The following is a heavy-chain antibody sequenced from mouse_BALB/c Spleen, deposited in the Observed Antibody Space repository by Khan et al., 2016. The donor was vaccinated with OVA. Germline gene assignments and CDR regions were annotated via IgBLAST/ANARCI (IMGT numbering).Heavy chain of an antibody. D-gene: IGHD1-1*01. CDR1: GYTFTTYW. Sequence: VQLQQSGAELAKPGASVQMSCKASGYTFTTYWMHWVKQRPGQGLEWIGYINPTSGYTDYSEKFKDKATLSADKSSSTAYMQLSSLTSEDSAVYYCTRGRIDYWGQGTTLTVSS. CDR3: TRGRIDY. V-gene: IGHV1-7*01. CDR2: INPTSGYT. J-gene: IGHJ2*01.